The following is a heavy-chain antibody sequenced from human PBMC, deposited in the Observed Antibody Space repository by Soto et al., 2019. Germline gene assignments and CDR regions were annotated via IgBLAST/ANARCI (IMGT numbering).Heavy chain of an antibody. Sequence: QVQLQQWGAGLLKPSETLSLTCAVYGGSFSGYYWSWIRQPPGKGLEWIGEINHSGSTNYNPSLKSLVTISVDTSKNQFSLKLSSVTAEDTAVYSCARGSLWGYCSGGSCYTRGDYYYYMDVWGKGTTVTVS. CDR3: ARGSLWGYCSGGSCYTRGDYYYYMDV. J-gene: IGHJ6*03. CDR2: INHSGST. V-gene: IGHV4-34*01. D-gene: IGHD2-15*01. CDR1: GGSFSGYY.